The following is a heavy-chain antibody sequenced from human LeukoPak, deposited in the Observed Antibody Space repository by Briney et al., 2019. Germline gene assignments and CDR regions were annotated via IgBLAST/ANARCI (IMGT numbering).Heavy chain of an antibody. CDR3: ARGKLLVTTPYYYYYMDV. D-gene: IGHD4-11*01. Sequence: SETLSLTCAVYGGSFSGYYWSWIRQPPGQGLEWIGEINHSGSTNYNPSLKSRVTISVDTSKNQFSLKLSSVTAADTAVYYFARGKLLVTTPYYYYYMDVWGKGNTVTISS. V-gene: IGHV4-34*01. J-gene: IGHJ6*03. CDR2: INHSGST. CDR1: GGSFSGYY.